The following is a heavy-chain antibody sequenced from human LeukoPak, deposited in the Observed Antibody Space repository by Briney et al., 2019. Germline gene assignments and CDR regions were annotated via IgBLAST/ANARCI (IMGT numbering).Heavy chain of an antibody. CDR2: ISYSGST. V-gene: IGHV4-31*03. J-gene: IGHJ4*02. Sequence: PSETLSLTCTVSGGSNSSGGFYWSWIRQHPGKGLEWIAYISYSGSTYYNPSLKSRVTISVDTSENQFSLKLSSVTAADTAVYYCARDSSGYRIDYWGQGTLVTVSS. CDR3: ARDSSGYRIDY. D-gene: IGHD3-22*01. CDR1: GGSNSSGGFY.